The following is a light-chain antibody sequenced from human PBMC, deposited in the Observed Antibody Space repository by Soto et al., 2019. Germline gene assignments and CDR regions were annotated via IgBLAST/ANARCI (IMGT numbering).Light chain of an antibody. CDR1: QSISSW. Sequence: EIQMTQSPSTLSASVGDRVTITCLAIQSISSWLAWYQQKPGKAPKLLIYDASSLESGVPSRFSGSGSGTEFTLTISSLQPDDFATYYCQQYNSSPLTFGGGTKVDIK. J-gene: IGKJ4*01. CDR3: QQYNSSPLT. CDR2: DAS. V-gene: IGKV1-5*01.